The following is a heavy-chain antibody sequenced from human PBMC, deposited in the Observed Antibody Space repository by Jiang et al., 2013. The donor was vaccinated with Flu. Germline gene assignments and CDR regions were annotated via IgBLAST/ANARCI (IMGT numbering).Heavy chain of an antibody. CDR2: IYHSGST. V-gene: IGHV4-38-2*01. CDR3: ARPLDY. CDR1: GYSISSGYY. J-gene: IGHJ4*02. Sequence: LLKPSETLSLTCAVSGYSISSGYYWGWIRQPPGKGLEWIGSIYHSGSTYYNPSLKSRVTISVDTSKNQFSLKLSSVTAADTAVYYCARPLDYWGQGTLVTVSS.